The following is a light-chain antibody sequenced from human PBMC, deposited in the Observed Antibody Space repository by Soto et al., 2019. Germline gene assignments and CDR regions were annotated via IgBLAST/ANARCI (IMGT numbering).Light chain of an antibody. CDR2: HNN. CDR1: SSNIGAGYH. V-gene: IGLV1-40*01. J-gene: IGLJ1*01. CDR3: QSYDSSLSGYV. Sequence: SVLTQPPSVSGAPGQRVTISCTGSSSNIGAGYHVHWYQQLPGTAPKLLISHNNNRPSGVPDRFSGSKSDSSASLAITGLQAEDGADYYCQSYDSSLSGYVXGTGTKVTV.